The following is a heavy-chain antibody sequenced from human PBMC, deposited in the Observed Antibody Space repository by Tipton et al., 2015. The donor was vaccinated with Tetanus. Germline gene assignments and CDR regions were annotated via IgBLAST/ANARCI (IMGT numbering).Heavy chain of an antibody. V-gene: IGHV3-30*18. CDR1: GFTFSDYT. CDR2: ISYGGNNN. Sequence: SLRLSCVGSGFTFSDYTMHWVRQAPGKGLEWVAVISYGGNNNYYADSVKGRFTISRDNSKNTLYLQMNSLRAEDTAVYYCAKAVSYYGMDVWGQGTTVTVSS. J-gene: IGHJ6*02. D-gene: IGHD5/OR15-5a*01. CDR3: AKAVSYYGMDV.